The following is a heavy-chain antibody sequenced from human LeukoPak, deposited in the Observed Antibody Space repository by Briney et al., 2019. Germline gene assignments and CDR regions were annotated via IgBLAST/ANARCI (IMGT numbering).Heavy chain of an antibody. CDR2: ISWNSGSI. V-gene: IGHV3-9*01. CDR3: AKDMGYSSSSGAFDI. Sequence: GGSLRLSCAASGFTFDDYAMHWVRQAPGKGLEWVSGISWNSGSIGYADSVEGRFTISRDNAKNSLYLQMNSLRAEDTALYYCAKDMGYSSSSGAFDIWGQGTMVTVSS. CDR1: GFTFDDYA. J-gene: IGHJ3*02. D-gene: IGHD6-6*01.